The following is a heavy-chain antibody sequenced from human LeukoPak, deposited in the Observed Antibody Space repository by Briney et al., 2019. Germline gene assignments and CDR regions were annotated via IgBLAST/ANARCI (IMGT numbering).Heavy chain of an antibody. V-gene: IGHV3-23*01. D-gene: IGHD4-11*01. Sequence: GGSLRLSCAASGFTFSSYAMSWVRQAPGKGLEWVSAISGSGGSTYYADSVKGRFTISRDNSKNTLYPQMNSLRADDTAVYYCAKVGSTVTTYYYYYMDVWGKGTTVTVSS. CDR1: GFTFSSYA. CDR3: AKVGSTVTTYYYYYMDV. CDR2: ISGSGGST. J-gene: IGHJ6*03.